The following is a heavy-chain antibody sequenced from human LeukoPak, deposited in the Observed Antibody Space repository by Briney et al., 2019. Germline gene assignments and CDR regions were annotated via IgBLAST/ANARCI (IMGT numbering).Heavy chain of an antibody. CDR1: GGSISSYY. CDR3: ARLRYFDWLRRDAFDI. CDR2: IYYSGST. Sequence: SETLSLTCTVSGGSISSYYWSWIRQPPGKGLEWIGYIYYSGSTNYNPSLKSRVTISVDTSKNQFSLKLSSETAADTAVYYCARLRYFDWLRRDAFDIWGQGTMVTVSS. D-gene: IGHD3-9*01. V-gene: IGHV4-59*01. J-gene: IGHJ3*02.